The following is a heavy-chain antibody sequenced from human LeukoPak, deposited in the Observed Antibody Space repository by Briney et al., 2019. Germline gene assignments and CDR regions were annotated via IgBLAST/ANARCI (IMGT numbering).Heavy chain of an antibody. CDR3: ARGIDY. V-gene: IGHV3-53*01. Sequence: GGTLRLSCVASGFTFSRHGMNWVRQAPGKELEWVSVIYTGGGRYYADSVRGRFTISRDTSKNMVFLQMNSLRVEDTAVYYCARGIDYWGRGTLVTVSS. CDR1: GFTFSRHG. CDR2: IYTGGGR. J-gene: IGHJ4*02.